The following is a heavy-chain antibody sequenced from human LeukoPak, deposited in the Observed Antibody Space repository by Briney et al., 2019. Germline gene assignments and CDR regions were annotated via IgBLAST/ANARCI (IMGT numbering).Heavy chain of an antibody. J-gene: IGHJ3*01. Sequence: WGSLRLSCAASGFTFTTSWMHWFRQAPGKGLVWVSRIESDGTSTTYADSVKGRFTISRDNAKNTLYLQMNSLRAEDTAVYYCARDQYSSTWYRGAFDVWGQGTMVSVPS. D-gene: IGHD6-13*01. CDR1: GFTFTTSW. CDR2: IESDGTST. V-gene: IGHV3-74*01. CDR3: ARDQYSSTWYRGAFDV.